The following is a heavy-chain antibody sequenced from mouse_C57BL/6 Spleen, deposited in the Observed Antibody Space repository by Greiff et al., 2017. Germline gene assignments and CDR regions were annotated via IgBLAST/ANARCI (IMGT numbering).Heavy chain of an antibody. CDR2: IYPGDGDT. CDR1: GYAFSSSW. V-gene: IGHV1-82*01. D-gene: IGHD1-1*01. J-gene: IGHJ2*01. CDR3: ARGTGYGSSPYYSDY. Sequence: VQLQESGPELVKPGASVKISCKASGYAFSSSWMNWVKQRPGRGLEWIGRIYPGDGDTNYNGKFKGKATLTADKSSSTAYMQLSSLTSEDSAVYFCARGTGYGSSPYYSDYRGQGTTLTVSS.